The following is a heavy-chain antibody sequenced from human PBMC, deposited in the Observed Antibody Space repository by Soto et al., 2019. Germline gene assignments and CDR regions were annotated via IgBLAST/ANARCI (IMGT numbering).Heavy chain of an antibody. D-gene: IGHD2-21*01. Sequence: QVQLVESGGGVVQPGRSPRLSCAASGFTFSSYGMHWVRQAPGKGLEWVAVIWYDGSNKYYADSVKGRFTISRDNSKNTLYLQMNSLRAEDTAVYYCARALAGRVDPWGQGTLVTVSS. CDR1: GFTFSSYG. CDR2: IWYDGSNK. CDR3: ARALAGRVDP. J-gene: IGHJ5*02. V-gene: IGHV3-33*01.